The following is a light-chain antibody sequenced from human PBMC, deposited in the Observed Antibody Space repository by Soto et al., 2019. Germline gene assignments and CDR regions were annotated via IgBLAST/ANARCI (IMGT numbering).Light chain of an antibody. CDR2: GAA. Sequence: EIVVTQSPATLSASPWERATLSCRASQSIDTDLAWYQQKPGQAPRLLIFGAATRTTGVPDRFSGSGSGTDFTLTISRLEPEDFAVYYCQQYGSSGTFGQGTKVDIK. CDR1: QSIDTD. V-gene: IGKV3-20*01. J-gene: IGKJ1*01. CDR3: QQYGSSGT.